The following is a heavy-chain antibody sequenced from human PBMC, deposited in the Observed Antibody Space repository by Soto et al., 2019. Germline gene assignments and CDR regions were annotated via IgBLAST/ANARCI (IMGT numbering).Heavy chain of an antibody. CDR3: ARDDSSGYSYFDY. Sequence: ASVKVSCKASGYTFTGYYMHWVRQAPGQGLEWMGWINPNSGATNYAQKFQGRVTMTRDTSISRAYMELSRLRSDDTAVYYCARDDSSGYSYFDYWGQGTLVTVSS. J-gene: IGHJ4*02. D-gene: IGHD3-22*01. CDR1: GYTFTGYY. CDR2: INPNSGAT. V-gene: IGHV1-2*02.